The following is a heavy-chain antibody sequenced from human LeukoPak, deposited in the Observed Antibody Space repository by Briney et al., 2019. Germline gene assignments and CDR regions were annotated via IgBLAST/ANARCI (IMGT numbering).Heavy chain of an antibody. CDR2: IYYSGST. Sequence: SETLSLTCTVSGGSISSYYWSWIRQPSGKGLEWIGYIYYSGSTNYNPSLKSRVTISVDTSKNQFSLKLSSVTAADTAVYYCARAAAGSPYYYYYMDVWGKGTTVTVSS. CDR3: ARAAAGSPYYYYYMDV. CDR1: GGSISSYY. V-gene: IGHV4-59*12. D-gene: IGHD6-13*01. J-gene: IGHJ6*03.